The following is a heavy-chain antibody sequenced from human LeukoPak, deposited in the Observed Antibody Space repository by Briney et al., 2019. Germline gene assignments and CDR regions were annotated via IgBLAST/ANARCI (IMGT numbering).Heavy chain of an antibody. D-gene: IGHD6-13*01. CDR1: GGSISSSSYY. CDR3: GGGGIAAAVLWDY. V-gene: IGHV4-39*03. Sequence: SETLSLTCTVSGGSISSSSYYWAWIRQPPGKGREWFVSIYHSGSTYYNPSLKSRVTISVDTSKRQFSLKLSPVTAAESAVYSGGGGGIAAAVLWDYWGQGTLVTVSS. CDR2: IYHSGST. J-gene: IGHJ4*02.